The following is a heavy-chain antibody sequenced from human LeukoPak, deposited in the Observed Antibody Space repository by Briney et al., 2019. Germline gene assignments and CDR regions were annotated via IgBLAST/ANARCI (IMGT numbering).Heavy chain of an antibody. V-gene: IGHV1-2*02. CDR3: TRRLGGSSEGYDY. D-gene: IGHD1-26*01. Sequence: GASVKVSCKASGHTFTGYYIHWVRQAPGQGLEWMGWINPNNGGTKYTQKFLGRVTITGDTSINTAYMEVTSLRSDDTAVYYCTRRLGGSSEGYDYWGQGTLVTVSS. CDR2: INPNNGGT. CDR1: GHTFTGYY. J-gene: IGHJ4*02.